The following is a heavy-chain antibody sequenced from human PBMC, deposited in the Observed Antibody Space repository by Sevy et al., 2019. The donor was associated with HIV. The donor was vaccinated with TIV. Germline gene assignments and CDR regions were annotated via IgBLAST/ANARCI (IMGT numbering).Heavy chain of an antibody. V-gene: IGHV1-69*06. CDR2: IIPMFGSA. D-gene: IGHD3-16*01. CDR1: GGTFGTYS. CDR3: ARYRDITFGGGDAFDV. Sequence: ASVKVSCKASGGTFGTYSISWLRQAPGQGLEWMGVIIPMFGSANYAQRFQGRVTITADKSTSTAYMELSSLRSEDSAVYYWARYRDITFGGGDAFDVWGQGTMVTVSS. J-gene: IGHJ3*01.